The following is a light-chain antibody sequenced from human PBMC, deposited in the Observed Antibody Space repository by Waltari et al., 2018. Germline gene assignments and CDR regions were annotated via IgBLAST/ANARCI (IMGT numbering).Light chain of an antibody. J-gene: IGLJ2*01. CDR1: SSNIGGFRF. Sequence: QSALTQPPSASGSLGQSVTISCTGTSSNIGGFRFVSLYQQHPGKAPKLIIFEVNKRPSGVPDRFSGSKSGNTASLTVSGLQPEDEAEYFCSSFAGFNNVIFGVGTKVTVL. V-gene: IGLV2-8*01. CDR3: SSFAGFNNVI. CDR2: EVN.